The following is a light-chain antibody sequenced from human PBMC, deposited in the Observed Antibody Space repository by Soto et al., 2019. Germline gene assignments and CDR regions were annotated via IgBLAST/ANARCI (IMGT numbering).Light chain of an antibody. CDR2: KAS. J-gene: IGKJ1*01. CDR3: QQYDNYWT. V-gene: IGKV1-5*03. Sequence: DLQMTQSPSTLSASVGDRVIITCRASQSMGNWLAWYQQKPGKAPKLLIYKASSLESGVPSRFSGSGSGTEFTLTISSLQPDDFATYYFQQYDNYWTFGQGTKVEIK. CDR1: QSMGNW.